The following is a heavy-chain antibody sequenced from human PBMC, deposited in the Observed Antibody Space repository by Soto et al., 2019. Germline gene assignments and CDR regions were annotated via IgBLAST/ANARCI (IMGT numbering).Heavy chain of an antibody. V-gene: IGHV3-74*01. CDR1: GFIFKMYW. CDR3: TRGPRPISTGTGAY. CDR2: IYNDGTYS. D-gene: IGHD3-10*01. J-gene: IGHJ4*02. Sequence: GWSLRLSCAASGFIFKMYWMHWVRQSPGKGLVWISRIYNDGTYSDYADSVRGRFTISRDNVNDTLYLQMNNLRAEDSGLYYCTRGPRPISTGTGAYWGQGTQVTVSS.